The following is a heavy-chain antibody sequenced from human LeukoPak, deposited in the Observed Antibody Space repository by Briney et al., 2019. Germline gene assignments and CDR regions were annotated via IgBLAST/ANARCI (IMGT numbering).Heavy chain of an antibody. J-gene: IGHJ4*02. D-gene: IGHD2-2*01. Sequence: ASVKVSCKASGYSFSTHWMHWVRHAPGQGFEWMAIINPDGTATSHSQKFQGRLSMTRDPSTSTVYLELSRLTSEDTAIYYCTTAADQYFDYWGQGSLVAVSP. V-gene: IGHV1-46*01. CDR2: INPDGTAT. CDR3: TTAADQYFDY. CDR1: GYSFSTHW.